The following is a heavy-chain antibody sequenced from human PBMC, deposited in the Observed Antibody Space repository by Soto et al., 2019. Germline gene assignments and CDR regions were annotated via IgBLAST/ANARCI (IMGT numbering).Heavy chain of an antibody. CDR3: ARIVAVAGMGYGWFDP. V-gene: IGHV1-18*01. Sequence: GASVKVSCKASGYTFTSYGISWVRQAPGQGLEWMGWISAYNGNTNYAQKLQGRVTMTTDTSTSTAYMELRSLRSDDTAVYYCARIVAVAGMGYGWFDPWGQGTLVTVSS. CDR1: GYTFTSYG. CDR2: ISAYNGNT. D-gene: IGHD6-19*01. J-gene: IGHJ5*02.